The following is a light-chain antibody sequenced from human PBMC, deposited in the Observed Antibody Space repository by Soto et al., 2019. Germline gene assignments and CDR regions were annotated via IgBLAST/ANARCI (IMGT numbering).Light chain of an antibody. CDR1: QSISSW. V-gene: IGKV1-5*03. J-gene: IGKJ1*01. CDR2: KAS. Sequence: DIQMTQSPSTLSSSVGDRVTITCRASQSISSWLAWYQQKPGKAPKLLIYKASSLASGVPSRFIGSGSGTEFTLTISSLQPDDFAVYYCQQYSSYPRTFGQGTKVEIK. CDR3: QQYSSYPRT.